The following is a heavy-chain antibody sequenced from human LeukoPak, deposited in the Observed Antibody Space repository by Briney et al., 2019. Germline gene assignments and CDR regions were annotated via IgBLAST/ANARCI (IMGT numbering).Heavy chain of an antibody. CDR2: IWYDGSNK. Sequence: GGSLRLSCAASGFTFSSYGMHWVRQAPGKGLEWVAVIWYDGSNKYYADSVKGRFTISRDNSKNTPYLQMNSLRAEDTAVYYCARDSSSRYGVRSMGDYWGQGTLVTVSS. CDR3: ARDSSSRYGVRSMGDY. J-gene: IGHJ4*02. D-gene: IGHD6-13*01. CDR1: GFTFSSYG. V-gene: IGHV3-33*01.